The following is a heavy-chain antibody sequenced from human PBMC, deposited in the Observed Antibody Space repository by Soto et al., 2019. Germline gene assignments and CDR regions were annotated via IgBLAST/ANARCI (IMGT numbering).Heavy chain of an antibody. D-gene: IGHD2-21*01. Sequence: PGGSLRLSCTASGFTVSSNYMSWVRQAPGKGLEWVSVIYSGGSTYYADSVKGRFTISRDNSKNTLYLQMNSLRAEDTAVYYCARVVRGEVVVILLYYYYMDVWGKVTTVTVLL. CDR3: ARVVRGEVVVILLYYYYMDV. J-gene: IGHJ6*03. V-gene: IGHV3-66*01. CDR1: GFTVSSNY. CDR2: IYSGGST.